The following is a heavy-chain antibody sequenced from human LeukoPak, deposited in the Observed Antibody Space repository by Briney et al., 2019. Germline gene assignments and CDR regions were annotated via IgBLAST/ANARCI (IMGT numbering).Heavy chain of an antibody. J-gene: IGHJ6*03. CDR3: AGGISPYYCMDV. D-gene: IGHD3-10*01. V-gene: IGHV3-21*01. CDR2: ITNSSSYI. Sequence: GGSLRLSCAVSGFTFSSYSLDWVRQAPGKGLEWVSSITNSSSYIFYADSVKGRFTISRDNAKNSLYLQMDSLRAEDTAVYYCAGGISPYYCMDVWGKGTTVTVSS. CDR1: GFTFSSYS.